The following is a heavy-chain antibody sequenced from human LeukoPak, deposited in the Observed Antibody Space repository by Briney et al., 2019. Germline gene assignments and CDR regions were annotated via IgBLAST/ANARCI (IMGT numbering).Heavy chain of an antibody. CDR1: GYTFTSFD. V-gene: IGHV1-8*01. CDR2: MNPNSGNT. CDR3: ARNHVPTGLRDV. D-gene: IGHD5-12*01. Sequence: ASVKVSCKASGYTFTSFDINWVRQATGQGPAWMGWMNPNSGNTGYAQKFQGRVTMARDTSINTAYMELSSLGSEDTAVYYCARNHVPTGLRDVWGTGTPVIVSS. J-gene: IGHJ6*04.